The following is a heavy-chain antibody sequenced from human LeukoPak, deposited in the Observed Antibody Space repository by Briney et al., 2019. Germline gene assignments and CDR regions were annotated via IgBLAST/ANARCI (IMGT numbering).Heavy chain of an antibody. CDR1: GYTFTDYY. D-gene: IGHD5-24*01. J-gene: IGHJ6*02. CDR2: INTNSGGT. CDR3: ARDREAKGYYYGMDV. Sequence: AASVTVSFKGSGYTFTDYYMHWVRQAPGQGVEWMGWINTNSGGTNYAQKFQGRVTITRDTSISTAYMELSRLRSDDTAVYYCARDREAKGYYYGMDVWGQGTTVTVSS. V-gene: IGHV1-2*02.